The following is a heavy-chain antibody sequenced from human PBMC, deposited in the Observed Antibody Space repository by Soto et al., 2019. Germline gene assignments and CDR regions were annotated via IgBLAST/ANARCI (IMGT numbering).Heavy chain of an antibody. Sequence: SETLSLTCSVSGGSTTNSYWSWIRQPAGKGLEWIGRIYSSGSTNYNPSLKSRVTMSVDTSKNQFSLKLTSVTAADTAIYYCAKDLGNSYFDYWGQGTLVTVSS. CDR2: IYSSGST. CDR1: GGSTTNSY. V-gene: IGHV4-4*07. CDR3: AKDLGNSYFDY. J-gene: IGHJ4*02. D-gene: IGHD3-16*01.